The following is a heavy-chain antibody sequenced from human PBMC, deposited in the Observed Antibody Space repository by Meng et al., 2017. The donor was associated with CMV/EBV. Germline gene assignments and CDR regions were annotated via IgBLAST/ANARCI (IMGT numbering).Heavy chain of an antibody. CDR1: GGTFSSYA. J-gene: IGHJ6*02. D-gene: IGHD2-2*01. V-gene: IGHV1-69*05. Sequence: SVKVSCKASGGTFSSYAISWVRQAPGQGLEWMGGIIPIFGTANYAQKFQGRVTITTDESTSTAYMELSSLRSEDTAVYYCASNVVPAAMDYYYYGMDIWGQGTTVTVSS. CDR3: ASNVVPAAMDYYYYGMDI. CDR2: IIPIFGTA.